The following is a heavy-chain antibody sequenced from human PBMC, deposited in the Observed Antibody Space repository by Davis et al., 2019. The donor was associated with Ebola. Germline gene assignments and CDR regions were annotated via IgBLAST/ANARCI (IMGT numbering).Heavy chain of an antibody. D-gene: IGHD3-22*01. V-gene: IGHV4-31*03. J-gene: IGHJ6*02. CDR2: IYNSGST. CDR3: AREYNYDSSGYRYHYGMDV. Sequence: PSETLSLTCTVSGGSIRSGGYYWSWIRQHPGKGLEWIGYIYNSGSTYYNPSLRSRVTISVDTSKNQFSLKLSSVTAADTAVYYCAREYNYDSSGYRYHYGMDVWGQGTTVTVSS. CDR1: GGSIRSGGYY.